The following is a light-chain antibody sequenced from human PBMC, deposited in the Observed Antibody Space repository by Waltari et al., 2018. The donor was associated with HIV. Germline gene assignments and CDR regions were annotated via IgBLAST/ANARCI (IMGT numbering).Light chain of an antibody. CDR2: EVT. J-gene: IGLJ2*01. Sequence: QSALTPPPSASGSPGQSVSISCPGSSSDIGGYNYVSLYQQHPGKAPKLILTEVTKRPSGVPDRFSGSKSGNTASLTVSGLQAEDEAHYYCSSYAPTNNFYVLFGGGTALTVL. V-gene: IGLV2-8*01. CDR3: SSYAPTNNFYVL. CDR1: SSDIGGYNY.